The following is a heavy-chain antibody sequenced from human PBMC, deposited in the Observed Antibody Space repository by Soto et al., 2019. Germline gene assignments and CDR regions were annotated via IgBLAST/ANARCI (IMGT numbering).Heavy chain of an antibody. J-gene: IGHJ4*02. Sequence: GASVKVSCKAFGYTFTSYAIHWVRQAPGQRLEWMGWINAGNGNTKYSQKFQGRVTITRDTSASTAYMELTSLRSEDTAVYYCARDLAHGIPDDSGQGTLVTVSS. CDR2: INAGNGNT. CDR1: GYTFTSYA. D-gene: IGHD2-21*01. CDR3: ARDLAHGIPDD. V-gene: IGHV1-3*01.